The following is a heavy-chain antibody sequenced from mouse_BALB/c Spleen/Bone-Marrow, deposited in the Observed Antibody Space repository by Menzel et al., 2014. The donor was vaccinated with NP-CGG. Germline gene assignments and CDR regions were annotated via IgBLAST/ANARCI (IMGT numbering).Heavy chain of an antibody. CDR3: ARWLPLAY. Sequence: VQLEDSGAELVKPGASVKLSCTASGFNIKDTYMHWVKQRPEQGLEWIGRIDPANGNTKYDPKFQGKATITADTSSNTAYLQLSSLTSEDTAVYYCARWLPLAYWGQGTLVTVSA. CDR1: GFNIKDTY. CDR2: IDPANGNT. V-gene: IGHV14-3*02. J-gene: IGHJ3*01. D-gene: IGHD2-2*01.